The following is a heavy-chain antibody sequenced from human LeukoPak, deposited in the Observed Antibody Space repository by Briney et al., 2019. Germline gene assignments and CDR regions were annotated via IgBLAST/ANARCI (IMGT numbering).Heavy chain of an antibody. J-gene: IGHJ4*01. CDR2: IKQDGSEK. CDR1: GFTFSSYW. Sequence: PGGSLRLSCAASGFTFSSYWMSWVRQAPGKGLEWVANIKQDGSEKYYVDSVKGRFTISRDNAKNSLYLQMNSLRAEDTAVYYCARGVGETLSGWTLDYWGHGTLVAVSS. CDR3: ARGVGETLSGWTLDY. D-gene: IGHD6-19*01. V-gene: IGHV3-7*03.